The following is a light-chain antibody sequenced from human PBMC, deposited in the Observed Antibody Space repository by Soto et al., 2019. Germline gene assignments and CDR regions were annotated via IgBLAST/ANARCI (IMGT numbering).Light chain of an antibody. CDR3: SSYLGSSTLSGV. V-gene: IGLV2-14*01. CDR2: DVS. CDR1: TSDVGGYDY. J-gene: IGLJ1*01. Sequence: QSALTQPASVSGSPGQSITVSCTGTTSDVGGYDYVAWYQQHPGKAPKLMIYDVSSRPSGVSNRFSVSKSGNTASLTISGLQAEDEADYYCSSYLGSSTLSGVFGTGTKVTVL.